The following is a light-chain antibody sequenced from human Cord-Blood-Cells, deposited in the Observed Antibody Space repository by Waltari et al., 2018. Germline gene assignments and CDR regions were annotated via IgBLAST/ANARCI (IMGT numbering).Light chain of an antibody. CDR3: QQSYSTPYT. Sequence: DIQSTQSQSSLSASVADKVSITGRASQSISSYLNWYQQKPGKAPKLLIYAASSLQSGVPSRFSGSGSGTDFTLTISSLQPEDFATYYCQQSYSTPYTFGQGTKLEIK. V-gene: IGKV1-39*01. J-gene: IGKJ2*01. CDR1: QSISSY. CDR2: AAS.